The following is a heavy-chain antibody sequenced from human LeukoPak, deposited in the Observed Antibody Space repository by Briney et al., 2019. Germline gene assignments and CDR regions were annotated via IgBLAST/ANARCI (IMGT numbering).Heavy chain of an antibody. CDR3: ARDLAPYGDYHNWFDP. J-gene: IGHJ5*02. Sequence: SETLSLTCTVSGGSIRDTTYYWGWIRQPPGKGLEWIGSIYYSGNTYYNPSLMSRVTISVDTSKNQFSLKLSSVTAADTAVYYCARDLAPYGDYHNWFDPWGQGTLVTVSS. V-gene: IGHV4-39*07. CDR2: IYYSGNT. CDR1: GGSIRDTTYY. D-gene: IGHD4-17*01.